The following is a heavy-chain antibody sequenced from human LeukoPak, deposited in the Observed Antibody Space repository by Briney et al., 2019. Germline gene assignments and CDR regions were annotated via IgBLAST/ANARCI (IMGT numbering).Heavy chain of an antibody. D-gene: IGHD3-22*01. Sequence: GASVKVSCKASGYTFTSYGISWVRQAPGQGLEWMGWISAYNGNTNYAQKLQGRVTMSTDTSTSTAYMELRSLRSEDTAVYYCARGRHNYYDSRNWFDPWGQGTLVTVSS. CDR2: ISAYNGNT. J-gene: IGHJ5*02. V-gene: IGHV1-18*01. CDR1: GYTFTSYG. CDR3: ARGRHNYYDSRNWFDP.